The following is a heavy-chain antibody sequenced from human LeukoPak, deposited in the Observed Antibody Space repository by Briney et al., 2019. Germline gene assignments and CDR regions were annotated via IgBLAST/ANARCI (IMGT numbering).Heavy chain of an antibody. J-gene: IGHJ4*02. CDR3: ARASSWGYFGY. Sequence: PSQTLSLTCAVSGGSISSGGYSWSWIRQPPGKGLEWIGYIYHSGSTYYNPSLKSRVTISVDRSKNQFSLKLSSVTAADTAVYYCARASSWGYFGYWGQGTLVTVSS. CDR2: IYHSGST. CDR1: GGSISSGGYS. D-gene: IGHD3-16*01. V-gene: IGHV4-30-2*01.